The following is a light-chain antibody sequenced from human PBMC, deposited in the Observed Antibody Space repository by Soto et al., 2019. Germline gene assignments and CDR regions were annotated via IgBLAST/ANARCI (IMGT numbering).Light chain of an antibody. J-gene: IGKJ2*01. V-gene: IGKV1-6*01. CDR2: GAS. CDR1: QGIRKD. CDR3: LQDCNYPFT. Sequence: AIQITQSPSSLSASVGDRVTITCRASQGIRKDLAWYQQKPGKAPQILIYGASTLQTGVASRFSGSGSATDFTLTISSLQPEDSAAYYCLQDCNYPFTFGQGTKVDIK.